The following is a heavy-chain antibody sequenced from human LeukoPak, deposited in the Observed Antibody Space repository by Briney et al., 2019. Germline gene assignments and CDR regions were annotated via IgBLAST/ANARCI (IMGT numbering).Heavy chain of an antibody. D-gene: IGHD5-12*01. V-gene: IGHV1-2*02. CDR2: INPNSGGT. CDR3: ARDPAWLRRMGLDY. J-gene: IGHJ4*02. CDR1: GYTFTVYY. Sequence: ASVTVSFKASGYTFTVYYMHWVRQARGQGLEWMGWINPNSGGTNYAQKFQGRVTMTRDTSISTAYMELSRLRSDDTAVYYCARDPAWLRRMGLDYWGQGTLVTVSS.